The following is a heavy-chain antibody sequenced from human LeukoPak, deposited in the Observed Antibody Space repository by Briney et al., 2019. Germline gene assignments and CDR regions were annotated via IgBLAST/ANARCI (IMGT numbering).Heavy chain of an antibody. CDR1: GFTFDDYA. CDR3: AKGSGYSYGTIVDH. D-gene: IGHD5-18*01. J-gene: IGHJ4*02. Sequence: PGGSLRLSCAASGFTFDDYAMHWVRQAPGKGLEWVSGISWNSGSIGYADSVKGRFTISRDNAKNSLYLQMNSLRAEDTALYYCAKGSGYSYGTIVDHWGQGTLVTVSS. V-gene: IGHV3-9*01. CDR2: ISWNSGSI.